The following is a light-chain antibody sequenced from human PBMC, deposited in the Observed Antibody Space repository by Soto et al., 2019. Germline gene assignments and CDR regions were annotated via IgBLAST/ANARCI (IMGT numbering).Light chain of an antibody. CDR2: GES. CDR3: QQYNNWLRT. J-gene: IGKJ1*01. CDR1: QSVSSSY. Sequence: ELVLTQSPGTLSLSPGERATLSCRASQSVSSSYLAWYQQKPGQAPRLLIYGESTRATGIPDRLSGSGSGTELNLTISRLQSEDFAVYYCQQYNNWLRTCGQGTKVDIK. V-gene: IGKV3-15*01.